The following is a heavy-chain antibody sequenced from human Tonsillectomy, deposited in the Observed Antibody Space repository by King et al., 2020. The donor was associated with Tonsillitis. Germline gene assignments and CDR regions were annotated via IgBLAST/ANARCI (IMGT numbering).Heavy chain of an antibody. J-gene: IGHJ4*02. CDR1: GFTFDEYA. CDR3: AKDMAPDTTSWLNS. D-gene: IGHD2-2*01. CDR2: ISWNSDTI. Sequence: VQLVESGGGLVQPGRSLRLSCVVSGFTFDEYAMHWVRQVPGKGLEWVSGISWNSDTIGYADSVKGRFTISRDNAKNSLYLQMDRLRGDDTALYFCAKDMAPDTTSWLNSWGQGTLVPVSS. V-gene: IGHV3-9*01.